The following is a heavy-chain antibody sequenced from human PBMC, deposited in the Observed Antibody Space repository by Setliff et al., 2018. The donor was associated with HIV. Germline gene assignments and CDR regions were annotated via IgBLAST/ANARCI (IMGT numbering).Heavy chain of an antibody. CDR3: ASYYGSGAHYPYYYYMDV. D-gene: IGHD3-10*01. V-gene: IGHV1-8*02. Sequence: ASVKVSCKASSEYTFTNFDINWVRQAPGQGREWMGWMHPHSGNTDYTQKFQGRVTMTRNTSISTAYMELSSLRSEDTAVYYCASYYGSGAHYPYYYYMDVWGKGTTVTVSS. CDR2: MHPHSGNT. CDR1: SEYTFTNFD. J-gene: IGHJ6*03.